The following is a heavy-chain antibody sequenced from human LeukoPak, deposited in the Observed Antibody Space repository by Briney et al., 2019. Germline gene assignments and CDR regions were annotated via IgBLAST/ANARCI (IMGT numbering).Heavy chain of an antibody. V-gene: IGHV4-59*01. CDR1: GGSISSYY. CDR3: ARGYSSGWGLYWYFDL. Sequence: SETLSLTCTVSGGSISSYYWSWIRQPPGKGLEWIGYIYYSRSTNYNPSLKSRVTISVDTSKNQFSLKLSSVTAADTAVYYCARGYSSGWGLYWYFDLWGRGTLVTVSS. D-gene: IGHD6-19*01. CDR2: IYYSRST. J-gene: IGHJ2*01.